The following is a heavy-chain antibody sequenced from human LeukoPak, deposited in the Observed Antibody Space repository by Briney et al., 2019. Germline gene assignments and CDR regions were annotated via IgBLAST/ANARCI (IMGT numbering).Heavy chain of an antibody. CDR2: IYYSGST. V-gene: IGHV4-59*01. J-gene: IGHJ4*02. Sequence: SETLSLTCTVSGGSISSYYWSWIRQPPGKGLEWIGYIYYSGSTNYNPSLKSRVTISVDTSKNQFSLKLSSVTAADTAVYYCARVSHDYGDYVAAYWGQGTLVTVSS. D-gene: IGHD4-17*01. CDR3: ARVSHDYGDYVAAY. CDR1: GGSISSYY.